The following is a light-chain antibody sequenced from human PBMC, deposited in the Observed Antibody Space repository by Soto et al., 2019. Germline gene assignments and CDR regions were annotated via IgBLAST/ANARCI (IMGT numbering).Light chain of an antibody. CDR3: QQYGRSLT. CDR2: GAS. Sequence: EIVLTQSPRTPSFSPGGRATPSSRARQSVSSNYLAWYQQKPGQAPRLLIYGASSRATGIPDRFSGSGSGTDFTLTISRLEPEDFAVYYCQQYGRSLTFGGGTKVDIK. CDR1: QSVSSNY. V-gene: IGKV3-20*01. J-gene: IGKJ4*01.